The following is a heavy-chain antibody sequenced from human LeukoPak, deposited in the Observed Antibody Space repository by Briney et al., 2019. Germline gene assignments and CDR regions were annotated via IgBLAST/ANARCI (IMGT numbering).Heavy chain of an antibody. CDR1: GYTFTGYY. J-gene: IGHJ5*02. Sequence: ASVKVSCKASGYTFTGYYMHWVRQAPGQGLEWMGWINPNSGGTNYAQKFQGRVTMTRDTSISTAYMELSSLRSEDTAVYYCARKKPGNWFDPWGQGTLVTVSS. CDR2: INPNSGGT. D-gene: IGHD2-8*02. V-gene: IGHV1-2*02. CDR3: ARKKPGNWFDP.